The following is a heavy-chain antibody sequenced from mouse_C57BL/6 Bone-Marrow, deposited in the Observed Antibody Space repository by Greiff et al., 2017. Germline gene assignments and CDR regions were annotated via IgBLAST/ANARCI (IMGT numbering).Heavy chain of an antibody. CDR3: ARGYDYDYAMDY. CDR2: INPNYGTT. V-gene: IGHV1-39*01. J-gene: IGHJ4*01. D-gene: IGHD2-4*01. Sequence: EVQLVESGPELVKPGASVKISCKASGYSFTDYNMHWVKQSHGQSLEWIGVINPNYGTTSYNQKFKGKATLTVDQSSSTAYMQLNSLTSEDSAVYYGARGYDYDYAMDYWGQGNSVTVSA. CDR1: GYSFTDYN.